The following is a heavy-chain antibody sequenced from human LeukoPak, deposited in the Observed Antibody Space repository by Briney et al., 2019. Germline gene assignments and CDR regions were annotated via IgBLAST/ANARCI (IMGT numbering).Heavy chain of an antibody. Sequence: PGGSLRLSCAASGFTFSRNSMTWVRQAPGKGLEWVSAISGRGGSTYYADSVKGRFTISRDNSKNTLYLQMNSLRAEDTAVYYCAKDAIVRGVIDYWGQGTLVTVSS. CDR3: AKDAIVRGVIDY. CDR2: ISGRGGST. J-gene: IGHJ4*02. CDR1: GFTFSRNS. D-gene: IGHD3-10*02. V-gene: IGHV3-23*01.